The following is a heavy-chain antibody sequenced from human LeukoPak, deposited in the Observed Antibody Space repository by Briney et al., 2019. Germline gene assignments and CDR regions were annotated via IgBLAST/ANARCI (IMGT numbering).Heavy chain of an antibody. CDR3: AKPWREDGDYWSFNY. D-gene: IGHD4-17*01. V-gene: IGHV3-23*01. J-gene: IGHJ4*02. Sequence: GGTLRLSCAASGFTFSSYGMSWVRQAPGKGLAWVSAIDGSGGSTYYADSVKGRFTISRDNSKNTLYLQMSSLRAEDTAVYFCAKPWREDGDYWSFNYWGQGTLVTVSS. CDR1: GFTFSSYG. CDR2: IDGSGGST.